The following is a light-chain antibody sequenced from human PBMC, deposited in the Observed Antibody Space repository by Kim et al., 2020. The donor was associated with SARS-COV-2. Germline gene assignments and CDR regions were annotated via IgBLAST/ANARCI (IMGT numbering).Light chain of an antibody. CDR3: AAWDDSLSGSYV. CDR2: SNN. Sequence: RVTISCSGSSSNNGSNYVYWYQQRPGTAPKLLIYSNNQRPSGVPDRFSGSKSGTSASLAISGLRSEDEADYYCAAWDDSLSGSYVFGTGTKVTVL. J-gene: IGLJ1*01. V-gene: IGLV1-47*02. CDR1: SSNNGSNY.